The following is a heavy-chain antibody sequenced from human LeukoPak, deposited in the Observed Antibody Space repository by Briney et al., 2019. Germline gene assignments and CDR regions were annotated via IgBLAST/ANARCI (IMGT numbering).Heavy chain of an antibody. Sequence: EGSLRLSCAASGFTVSSNYMSWVRQAPGKGLEWVSVIYNGGSTYYADSVKGRFTISRDNSKNTLYLQMNSLRAEDTAVYYCAREYYDFCSGSFQHWGQGTLVTVSS. CDR3: AREYYDFCSGSFQH. D-gene: IGHD3-3*01. CDR2: IYNGGST. CDR1: GFTVSSNY. J-gene: IGHJ1*01. V-gene: IGHV3-66*01.